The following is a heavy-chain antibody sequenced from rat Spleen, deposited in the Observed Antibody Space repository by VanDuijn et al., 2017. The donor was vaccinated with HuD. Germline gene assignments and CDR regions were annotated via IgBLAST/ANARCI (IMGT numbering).Heavy chain of an antibody. J-gene: IGHJ2*01. CDR3: ANYYDGYFDY. V-gene: IGHV5S13*01. CDR2: ISTGGGNT. D-gene: IGHD1-12*02. CDR1: GFTFSDYG. Sequence: EVQLVESGGGLVQPGRSLKLSCAASGFTFSDYGVAWVRQAPTKGLEWVASISTGGGNTYYRDSVKGRFTISRDNAKSTLYLQMDSLRSEDTATYYCANYYDGYFDYWGQGVMVTVSS.